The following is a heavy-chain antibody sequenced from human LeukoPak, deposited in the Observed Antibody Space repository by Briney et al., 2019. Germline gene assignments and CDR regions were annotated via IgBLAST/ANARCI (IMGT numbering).Heavy chain of an antibody. V-gene: IGHV3-23*01. CDR2: ISGSGGST. D-gene: IGHD1-26*01. CDR1: GFTFSSYA. J-gene: IGHJ4*02. Sequence: GGSLRLSCAASGFTFSSYAMSWVRQAPGKGREWVSAISGSGGSTYYADSVKGRFTISRDNSKNTLYLQMNSLRAEDTAVYYCAKDPTSYSGSYFFDYWGQGTLVTVSS. CDR3: AKDPTSYSGSYFFDY.